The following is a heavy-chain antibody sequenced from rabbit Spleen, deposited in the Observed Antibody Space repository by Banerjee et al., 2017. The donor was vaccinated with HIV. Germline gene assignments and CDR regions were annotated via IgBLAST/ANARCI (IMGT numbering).Heavy chain of an antibody. CDR2: INAITGKA. J-gene: IGHJ3*01. Sequence: QEQLVESGGGLVQPGGSLKLSCTASGFSFSNKAVMCWVRQAPGKGLEWIACINAITGKAVYASWAKGRFTFSKTSSTTVTLQMTSLTAADTATYFCAGDLDGVIGWNFGWWGQGTLVTVS. V-gene: IGHV1S45*01. D-gene: IGHD4-1*01. CDR1: GFSFSNKAV. CDR3: AGDLDGVIGWNFGW.